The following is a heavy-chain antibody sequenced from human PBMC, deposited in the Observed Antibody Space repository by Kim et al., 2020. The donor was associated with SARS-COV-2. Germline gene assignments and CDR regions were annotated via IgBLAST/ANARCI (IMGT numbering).Heavy chain of an antibody. D-gene: IGHD4-4*01. V-gene: IGHV1-69*01. J-gene: IGHJ4*02. CDR3: ARADYSNYKNDY. Sequence: NYAQKFQGRVTITADESTSTAYMELSSLRSEDTAVYYCARADYSNYKNDYWGQGTLVTVSS.